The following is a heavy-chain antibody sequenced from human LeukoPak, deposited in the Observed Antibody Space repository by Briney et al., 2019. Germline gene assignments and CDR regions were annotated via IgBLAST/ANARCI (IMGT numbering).Heavy chain of an antibody. CDR3: ARVTCGGDCYWEYYYYYYMDV. V-gene: IGHV4-59*01. Sequence: SETLSHTCTVSGCSISPYYSSWIRQPPGKGLEWIGYINYSGSTNYNPSLKSRVTISVDTSKNQFSLKLSSVTAADTAVYYCARVTCGGDCYWEYYYYYYMDVWGKGTTVTISS. CDR2: INYSGST. D-gene: IGHD2-21*02. J-gene: IGHJ6*03. CDR1: GCSISPYY.